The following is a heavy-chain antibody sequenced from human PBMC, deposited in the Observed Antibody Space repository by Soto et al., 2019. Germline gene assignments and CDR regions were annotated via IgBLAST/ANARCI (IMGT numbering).Heavy chain of an antibody. V-gene: IGHV1-3*01. CDR3: VRRHVSATGIDWFDP. CDR2: INAANGDT. Sequence: XSVKVSCKASGYPFTSYGIHWVRQAPGQRLEWMGWINAANGDTKYSPKFQGRVTITRDTSASTAYMELSSLRSEDTAVYYCVRRHVSATGIDWFDPWGQGTLVTVSS. CDR1: GYPFTSYG. D-gene: IGHD6-13*01. J-gene: IGHJ5*02.